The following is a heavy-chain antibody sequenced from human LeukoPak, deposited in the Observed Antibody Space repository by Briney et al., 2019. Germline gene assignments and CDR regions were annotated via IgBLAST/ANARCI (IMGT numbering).Heavy chain of an antibody. CDR1: GFTFSSYG. Sequence: PGGSLRLSCAASGFTFSSYGMNWVRQAPGKGLEWVSSSSSSSYIYYADSVKGRFTISRDNAKNSLYLQMNSLRAEDTAVYYCAELGITMIGGVWGKGTTVTISS. J-gene: IGHJ6*04. CDR3: AELGITMIGGV. V-gene: IGHV3-21*01. CDR2: SSSSSYI. D-gene: IGHD3-10*02.